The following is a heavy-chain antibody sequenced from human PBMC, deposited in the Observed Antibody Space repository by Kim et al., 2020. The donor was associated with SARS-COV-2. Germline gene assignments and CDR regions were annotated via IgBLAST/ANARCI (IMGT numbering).Heavy chain of an antibody. D-gene: IGHD3-10*01. CDR1: GFTFSTYA. CDR3: ARESRIGELLSLDY. J-gene: IGHJ4*02. V-gene: IGHV3-23*01. CDR2: ITGGGDKT. Sequence: GGSLRLSCTASGFTFSTYAMAWVRQAPGQGLEWVSVITGGGDKTYYADSVKGRFTISRDNSKNTLYLRVDSLRAEDTAIFYCARESRIGELLSLDYLGQGTLVTVSS.